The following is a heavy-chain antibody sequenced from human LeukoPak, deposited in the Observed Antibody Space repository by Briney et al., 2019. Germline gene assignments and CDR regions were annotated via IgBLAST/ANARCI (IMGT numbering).Heavy chain of an antibody. D-gene: IGHD6-13*01. Sequence: GGSLRLSCAASGFTVSSNYMSWVRQAPGKGLEWVSVIYSGGSTYYADSVKGRFTISRDNSKNTLYLQMNSLRAEDTAVYYCAAEGSSLYFQHWGQGTLVTVSS. V-gene: IGHV3-53*01. CDR1: GFTVSSNY. CDR2: IYSGGST. J-gene: IGHJ1*01. CDR3: AAEGSSLYFQH.